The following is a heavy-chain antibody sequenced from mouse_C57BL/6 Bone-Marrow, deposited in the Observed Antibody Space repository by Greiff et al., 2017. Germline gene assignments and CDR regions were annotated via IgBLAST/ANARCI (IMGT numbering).Heavy chain of an antibody. J-gene: IGHJ1*03. D-gene: IGHD2-5*01. CDR3: ARPYYSNYWYFDV. Sequence: QVQLKQPGAELVKPGASVKMSCKASGYTFTSYWITWVKQRPGQGLEWIGDIYPGSGSTNYNEKFKSKATLTVETSSSTAYMQLSSLTSEDSAVYYCARPYYSNYWYFDVWGTGTTVPSPQ. CDR1: GYTFTSYW. CDR2: IYPGSGST. V-gene: IGHV1-55*01.